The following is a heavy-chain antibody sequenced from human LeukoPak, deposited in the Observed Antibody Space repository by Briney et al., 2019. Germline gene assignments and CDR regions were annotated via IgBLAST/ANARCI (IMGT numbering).Heavy chain of an antibody. CDR3: AKEGAVASFDY. J-gene: IGHJ4*02. V-gene: IGHV3-21*04. Sequence: GGSLRLSCAASGFTFSSYSMNWVRQAPGKGLEWVSSISSSSNYIYYVDSLKGRFTISRDNSKNTLYLQIYSLRAEDTAVYYCAKEGAVASFDYWGQGTLVTVSS. CDR1: GFTFSSYS. D-gene: IGHD6-19*01. CDR2: ISSSSNYI.